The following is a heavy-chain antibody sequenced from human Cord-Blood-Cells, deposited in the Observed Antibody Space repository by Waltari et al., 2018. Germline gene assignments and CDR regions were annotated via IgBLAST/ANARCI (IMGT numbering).Heavy chain of an antibody. CDR3: ANGLYSSSWYAFDI. D-gene: IGHD6-13*01. CDR2: ISYDGSNK. CDR1: GFTFSSYG. J-gene: IGHJ3*02. V-gene: IGHV3-30*18. Sequence: QVQLVESGGGVVQPGRSLRLSCAASGFTFSSYGMHWVRQPPGKGLAWVAVISYDGSNKYYADSVKGRFTISRDNSKNTLYLQMNSLRAEDTAVYYCANGLYSSSWYAFDIWGQGTMVTVSS.